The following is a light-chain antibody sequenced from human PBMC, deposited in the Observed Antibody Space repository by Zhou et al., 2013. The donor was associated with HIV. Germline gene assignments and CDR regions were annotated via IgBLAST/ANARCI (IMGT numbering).Light chain of an antibody. CDR2: GAS. Sequence: EIVLTQSPGTLSLSPGERATLSCRASQSVSSSYLAWYQQKPGQAPRLLIYGASSRATGIPDRFSGSGSGTDFTLTISRLEPEDFAVYYCQQYGSSPPLTFAEGPRW. V-gene: IGKV3-20*01. J-gene: IGKJ4*01. CDR3: QQYGSSPPLT. CDR1: QSVSSSY.